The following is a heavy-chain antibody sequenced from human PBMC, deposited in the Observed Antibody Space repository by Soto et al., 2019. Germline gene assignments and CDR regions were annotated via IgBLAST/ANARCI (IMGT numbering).Heavy chain of an antibody. J-gene: IGHJ3*02. D-gene: IGHD3-22*01. Sequence: PSETLSLTFVFSGSSISNDNWWVWIRQPPGKGLEWIGYIHHTGYTYSNPALKSRLTMSVDTSKNHFSLKLSSVTAADTAVYYCARVPIYYDSSGYYHYGTFDIWGQGTMVTVSS. V-gene: IGHV4-28*03. CDR2: IHHTGYT. CDR1: GSSISNDNW. CDR3: ARVPIYYDSSGYYHYGTFDI.